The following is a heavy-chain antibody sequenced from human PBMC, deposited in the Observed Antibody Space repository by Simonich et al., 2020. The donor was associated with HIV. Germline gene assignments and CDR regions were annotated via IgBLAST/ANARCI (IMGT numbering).Heavy chain of an antibody. CDR3: ARAFYHRLYYFDY. CDR2: INHSGST. V-gene: IGHV4-34*01. Sequence: QVQLQQWGAGLLKPSETLSLTCAVYGGSFSGYYWSWIRQPPGKGREWIGEINHSGSTNYNPSLKSRVTISVDTSKNQFSLKLSSVTAADTAVYYCARAFYHRLYYFDYWGQGTLVTVSS. CDR1: GGSFSGYY. J-gene: IGHJ4*02. D-gene: IGHD2-2*01.